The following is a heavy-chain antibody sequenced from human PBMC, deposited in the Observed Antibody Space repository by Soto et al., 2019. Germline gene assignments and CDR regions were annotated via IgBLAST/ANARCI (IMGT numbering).Heavy chain of an antibody. D-gene: IGHD3-22*01. J-gene: IGHJ6*02. CDR1: GGTFSSYG. V-gene: IGHV1-69*13. CDR3: ARYRNYYDSSGYILDSYYYYGMDV. Sequence: SVKVSCKASGGTFSSYGISWVRQAPGQGLEWMGGIIPIFGTANYAQKFQGRVTITADESTSTAYMELSSLRSEDTAVYYCARYRNYYDSSGYILDSYYYYGMDVWGQGTTVTVSS. CDR2: IIPIFGTA.